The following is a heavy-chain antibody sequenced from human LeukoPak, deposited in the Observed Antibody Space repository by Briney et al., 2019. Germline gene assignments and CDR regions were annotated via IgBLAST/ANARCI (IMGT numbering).Heavy chain of an antibody. D-gene: IGHD6-13*01. V-gene: IGHV4-59*01. CDR1: GGSISSYY. J-gene: IGHJ4*02. CDR3: AXXGGSSWAFDY. Sequence: SETLSLTCTVSGGSISSYYWSWIRQPPGKGLEWIGYIYYSGSTNYNPSLKSRVTISVDTSKNQFSLKLSSVTAADTAVYYCAXXGGSSWAFDYWGQGTLVTVSS. CDR2: IYYSGST.